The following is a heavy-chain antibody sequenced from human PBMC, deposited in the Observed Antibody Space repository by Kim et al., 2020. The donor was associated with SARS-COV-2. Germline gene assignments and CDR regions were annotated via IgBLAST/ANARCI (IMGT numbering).Heavy chain of an antibody. CDR2: IIPIFGTA. CDR1: GGTFSSYA. J-gene: IGHJ5*02. V-gene: IGHV1-69*13. Sequence: SVKVSCKASGGTFSSYAISWVRQAPGQGLEWMGGIIPIFGTANYAQKFQGRVTITADESTSTAYMELSSLRSEDTAVYYCARDRSGYSYGPPAPNWFDPWGQGTLVTVSS. D-gene: IGHD5-18*01. CDR3: ARDRSGYSYGPPAPNWFDP.